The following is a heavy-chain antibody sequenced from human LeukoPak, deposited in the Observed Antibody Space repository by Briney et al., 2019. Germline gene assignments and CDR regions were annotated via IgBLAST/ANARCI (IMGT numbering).Heavy chain of an antibody. Sequence: SQTLPLTCTVSGGSISSGGYYWNWIRQPAGKGLEWIGRIYTSGSTNYNPSLKSRVTMSVDTSKNRFSLNLSSVTAADTAVYYCARQGTTPWFDPWGQGTLVTVSS. CDR3: ARQGTTPWFDP. D-gene: IGHD1-1*01. CDR1: GGSISSGGYY. CDR2: IYTSGST. V-gene: IGHV4-61*02. J-gene: IGHJ5*02.